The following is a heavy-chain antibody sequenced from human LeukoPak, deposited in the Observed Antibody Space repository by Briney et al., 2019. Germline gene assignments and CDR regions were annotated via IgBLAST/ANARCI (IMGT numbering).Heavy chain of an antibody. V-gene: IGHV1-2*02. CDR3: ARGWRTNWVAY. Sequence: ASVKVSCKASGYTFTGNYMYWVRQGPGQGLEWMGWINPNSGGTNYAQKFQGRVTMTRDTSISTAYMELNSLRAEDTAVYYCARGWRTNWVAYWGQGTLVTVSS. CDR2: INPNSGGT. CDR1: GYTFTGNY. J-gene: IGHJ4*02. D-gene: IGHD7-27*01.